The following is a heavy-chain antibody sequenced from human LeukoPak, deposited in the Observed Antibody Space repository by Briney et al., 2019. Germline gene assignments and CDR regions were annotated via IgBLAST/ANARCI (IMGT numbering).Heavy chain of an antibody. CDR3: AKVIGTPNF. D-gene: IGHD1-26*01. V-gene: IGHV3-23*01. CDR2: ISGSGGST. Sequence: GGSLSLSCAASGFTFSSYAMSWVRQAPGKGLEWVSAISGSGGSTYYADSVKGRFTISRDNSKNTLCLQMNSLGAEDTAIYYCAKVIGTPNFWGQGTLVTVSS. CDR1: GFTFSSYA. J-gene: IGHJ4*02.